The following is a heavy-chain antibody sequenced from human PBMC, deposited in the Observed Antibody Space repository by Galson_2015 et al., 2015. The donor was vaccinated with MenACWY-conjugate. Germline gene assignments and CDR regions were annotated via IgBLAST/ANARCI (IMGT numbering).Heavy chain of an antibody. D-gene: IGHD2-2*01. V-gene: IGHV2-5*02. Sequence: PALVKPTQTLTLTCTFSGFSLTTTGVGVAWIRQPPGKALEWLALIYWDDDKRYRPSLRSRITVTKDTSKNRVVLTMTNVDPVDTATYYCAHSGEYCSRTSCYYLDYWGQGAPVTVSS. CDR1: GFSLTTTGVG. CDR2: IYWDDDK. J-gene: IGHJ4*02. CDR3: AHSGEYCSRTSCYYLDY.